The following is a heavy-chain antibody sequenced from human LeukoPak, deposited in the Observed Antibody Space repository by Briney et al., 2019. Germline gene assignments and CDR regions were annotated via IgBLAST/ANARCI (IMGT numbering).Heavy chain of an antibody. CDR3: ARSPGSLVVVVAATTTPLDY. CDR1: GFTFSSYA. D-gene: IGHD2-15*01. V-gene: IGHV3-64*01. CDR2: ISSNGGST. J-gene: IGHJ4*02. Sequence: QTGGSLRLSCAASGFTFSSYAMHWVRQAPGKGLEYVSAISSNGGSTYYANSVKGRFTISRDNSKNTLYLQMGSLRAEDMAVYYCARSPGSLVVVVAATTTPLDYWGQGTLVTVSS.